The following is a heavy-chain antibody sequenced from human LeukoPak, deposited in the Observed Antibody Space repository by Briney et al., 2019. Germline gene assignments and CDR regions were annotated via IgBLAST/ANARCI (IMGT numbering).Heavy chain of an antibody. V-gene: IGHV3-23*01. Sequence: PGGSLRLSCAASGFTFSGYGMGWVRQAPGKGLEWVSVINGSGGSTNYADSVKGRFTISRDNSKNTLYLQMNSLRAEDTAVFYCAKDKDGYGSDSADHWGQGTLVTASS. CDR3: AKDKDGYGSDSADH. CDR2: INGSGGST. J-gene: IGHJ4*02. CDR1: GFTFSGYG. D-gene: IGHD4-23*01.